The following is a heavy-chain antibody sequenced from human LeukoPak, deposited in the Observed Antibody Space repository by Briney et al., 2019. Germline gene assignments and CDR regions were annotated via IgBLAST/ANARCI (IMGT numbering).Heavy chain of an antibody. CDR2: IFYSGST. J-gene: IGHJ4*02. V-gene: IGHV4-30-4*01. CDR3: ARSMGFPRVLRFLEWLVPFDY. D-gene: IGHD3-3*01. CDR1: GGSISSGDYY. Sequence: PSETLSLTCTVSGGSISSGDYYWSWIRQPPGKGLEWIGYIFYSGSTNYNPSLKSRVTISVDTSKNQFSLKLSSVTAADTAVYYCARSMGFPRVLRFLEWLVPFDYWGQETLVTVSS.